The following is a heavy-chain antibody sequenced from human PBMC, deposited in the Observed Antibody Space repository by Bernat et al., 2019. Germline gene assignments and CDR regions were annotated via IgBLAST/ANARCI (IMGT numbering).Heavy chain of an antibody. V-gene: IGHV4-31*03. D-gene: IGHD3-10*01. Sequence: QLQLQESGPGLVKPSQTLSLTCTVSGGSISSGGYYWSWIRQHPGKGLEWIGYIYYSGSTYYNPSLKSRVTISVDTSKNQFSLKLSSVTAADTAVYYCARERVLWFRRWFDPWGQGTLVTVSS. CDR3: ARERVLWFRRWFDP. J-gene: IGHJ5*02. CDR1: GGSISSGGYY. CDR2: IYYSGST.